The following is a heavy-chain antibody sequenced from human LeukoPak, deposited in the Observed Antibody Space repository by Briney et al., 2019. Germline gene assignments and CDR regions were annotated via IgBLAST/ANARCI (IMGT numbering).Heavy chain of an antibody. CDR2: VSYDGSNK. CDR3: ARDPNWQYDYQEVLFDP. D-gene: IGHD1-1*01. CDR1: GFTFSSYA. Sequence: GGSLRLSCAASGFTFSSYAMHWVRQAPGKGLEWVALVSYDGSNKYYADSVKGRFTISRDNSKNTLYLQMNSLTAEDTAVYYCARDPNWQYDYQEVLFDPWGQGTLVTVSS. V-gene: IGHV3-30-3*01. J-gene: IGHJ5*02.